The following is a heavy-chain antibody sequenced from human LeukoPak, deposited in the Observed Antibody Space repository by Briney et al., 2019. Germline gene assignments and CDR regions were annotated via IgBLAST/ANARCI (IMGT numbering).Heavy chain of an antibody. CDR2: INHSGST. CDR1: GGSFSGYY. D-gene: IGHD1-26*01. J-gene: IGHJ5*02. CDR3: ARGEWELNHPNWFDP. Sequence: SETLSLTCAVYGGSFSGYYWSWIRQPPGKGLEWIGEINHSGSTNYNPSLKSRVTISVDTSKNQFSLKLSSVTAADTAVYYCARGEWELNHPNWFDPWGQGIMVTVSS. V-gene: IGHV4-34*01.